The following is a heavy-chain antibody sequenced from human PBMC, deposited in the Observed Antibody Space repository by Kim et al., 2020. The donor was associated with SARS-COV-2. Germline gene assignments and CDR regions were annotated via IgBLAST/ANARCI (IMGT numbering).Heavy chain of an antibody. CDR3: AKTRYSRAFYGPFDY. V-gene: IGHV3-30*18. CDR2: SSYDGSKE. D-gene: IGHD5-18*01. CDR1: SFTFSAYG. Sequence: GGSLRLSCAGSSFTFSAYGMHWVRQAPGKGLEWVAISSYDGSKEYYADSVKGRFTISRDNSNNTVFLKMSSLRPEDTALYYCAKTRYSRAFYGPFDYWGQGVLGTFS. J-gene: IGHJ4*01.